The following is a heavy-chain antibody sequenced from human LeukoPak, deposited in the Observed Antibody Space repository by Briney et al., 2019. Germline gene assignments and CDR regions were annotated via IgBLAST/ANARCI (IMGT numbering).Heavy chain of an antibody. J-gene: IGHJ4*01. CDR2: IYYRGNT. D-gene: IGHD1-26*01. V-gene: IGHV4-59*01. Sequence: PSETLSLTCTVSGGSITSYYYTWIRQPPGKGLEWIGYIYYRGNTNYNPSLKSRVTMSLDMSKNQFSLRLTSVTAADTAVYYCAREDSGTSIDYWGQGTLVTVSS. CDR3: AREDSGTSIDY. CDR1: GGSITSYY.